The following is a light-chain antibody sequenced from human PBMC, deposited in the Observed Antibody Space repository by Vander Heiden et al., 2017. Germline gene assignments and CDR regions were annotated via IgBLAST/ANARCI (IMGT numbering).Light chain of an antibody. CDR2: GDS. CDR1: SSNIGAGYD. J-gene: IGLJ2*01. CDR3: QSYDSSRSVWV. Sequence: QSVLTQPPSVSGAPGQRVPISSTGSSSNIGAGYDVHWYQQLPGTAPKLLIYGDSNRPSGVPDRFSGSKSGTSASLAITGLQAEDEADYYCQSYDSSRSVWVFGGGTKLTVL. V-gene: IGLV1-40*01.